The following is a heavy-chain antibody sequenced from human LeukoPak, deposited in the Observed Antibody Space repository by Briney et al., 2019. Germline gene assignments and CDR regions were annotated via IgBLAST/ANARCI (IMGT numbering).Heavy chain of an antibody. CDR2: MNPNSGNT. CDR3: ARSGYCSGGSCYRFDP. CDR1: GYTFTSYD. V-gene: IGHV1-8*03. J-gene: IGHJ5*02. Sequence: ASVKVSCKASGYTFTSYDINWVRQATGQGLEWMGWMNPNSGNTGYAQKFQGRVTITRNTSISTAYMELSSLRSEDRAVYYCARSGYCSGGSCYRFDPWGQGTLVTVSS. D-gene: IGHD2-15*01.